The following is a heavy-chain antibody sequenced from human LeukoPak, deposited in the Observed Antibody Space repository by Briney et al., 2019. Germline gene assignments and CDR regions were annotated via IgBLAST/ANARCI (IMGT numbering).Heavy chain of an antibody. Sequence: SQTLSLTCTVSGGSISSGGYSWSWIRQHPGKGLEWIGYICYSGSTYYNPSLKSRVTISVDTSKNQFSLKLSSVTAADTAVYYCASTPVRDYVWGSYRPQGFDPWGQGTLVTVSS. J-gene: IGHJ5*02. D-gene: IGHD3-16*02. CDR1: GGSISSGGYS. V-gene: IGHV4-31*03. CDR2: ICYSGST. CDR3: ASTPVRDYVWGSYRPQGFDP.